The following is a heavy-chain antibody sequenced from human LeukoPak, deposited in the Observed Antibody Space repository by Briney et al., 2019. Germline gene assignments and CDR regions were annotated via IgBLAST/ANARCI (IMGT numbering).Heavy chain of an antibody. V-gene: IGHV3-30-3*01. CDR2: ISYDGSNK. D-gene: IGHD4-17*01. CDR3: ASPTTVTRNTFDI. Sequence: GGSLRLSCAASGFTFSSHWMHWVRQAPGKGLEWVAVISYDGSNKYYADSVKGRFTISRDNSKNTLYLQMNSLRAEDTAVYYCASPTTVTRNTFDIWGPGTMVTVSS. J-gene: IGHJ3*02. CDR1: GFTFSSHW.